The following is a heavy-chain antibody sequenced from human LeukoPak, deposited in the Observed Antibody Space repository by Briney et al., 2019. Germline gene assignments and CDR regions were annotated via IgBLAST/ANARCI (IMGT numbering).Heavy chain of an antibody. CDR3: ARVTLGYFDY. J-gene: IGHJ4*02. V-gene: IGHV3-23*01. D-gene: IGHD1-26*01. CDR1: GFTFSSYE. Sequence: PGGSLRLSCAASGFTFSSYEISWVRQAPGKGLDWVSGISGSGGNTYYADSVKGRFTISRDNSKNTLYLQMNSLRAEDTAVYYCARVTLGYFDYWGQGTLVTVSS. CDR2: ISGSGGNT.